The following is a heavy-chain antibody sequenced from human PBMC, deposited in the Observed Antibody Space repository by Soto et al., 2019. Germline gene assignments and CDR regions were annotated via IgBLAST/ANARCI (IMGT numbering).Heavy chain of an antibody. Sequence: QVQLQESGPGLVKPSQTLSLTCTVSGGSISSGGYYWSWIRQHPGKGLEWIGYIYYSGSTYYNPSLNSQVTISVDTSKNPFSLKLSSVTAAATAVYYCARGVTMVRGVIHTPYFDYWGQGTLVTVSS. D-gene: IGHD3-10*01. CDR1: GGSISSGGYY. J-gene: IGHJ4*02. CDR2: IYYSGST. CDR3: ARGVTMVRGVIHTPYFDY. V-gene: IGHV4-31*01.